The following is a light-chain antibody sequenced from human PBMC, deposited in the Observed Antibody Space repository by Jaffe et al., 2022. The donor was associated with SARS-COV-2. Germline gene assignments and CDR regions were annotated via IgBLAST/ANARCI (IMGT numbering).Light chain of an antibody. CDR2: RGG. CDR3: QVWDSNTDVV. CDR1: NIGNKG. J-gene: IGLJ3*02. Sequence: YVLTQPPSVSVAPGQTARILCGGNNIGNKGVHWYQQKPGQAPILVMYRGGDRPSGIPERFSGSNSGDTATLTISRVEVGDEADYYCQVWDSNTDVVFGEGTKLTVL. V-gene: IGLV3-21*04.